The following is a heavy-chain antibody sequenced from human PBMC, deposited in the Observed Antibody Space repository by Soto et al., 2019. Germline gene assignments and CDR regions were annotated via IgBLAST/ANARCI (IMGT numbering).Heavy chain of an antibody. CDR2: ISGSGGST. Sequence: GGSLRLSCAASGFTFSSYAMSWVRQAPGKGLEWVSAISGSGGSTYYADSAKGRFTISRDNSKNTLYLQMNSLRAEDTAVYYCAKAYDCGSGYYWGGRMDVWGQGTTVTVSS. V-gene: IGHV3-23*01. J-gene: IGHJ6*02. CDR3: AKAYDCGSGYYWGGRMDV. D-gene: IGHD3-3*01. CDR1: GFTFSSYA.